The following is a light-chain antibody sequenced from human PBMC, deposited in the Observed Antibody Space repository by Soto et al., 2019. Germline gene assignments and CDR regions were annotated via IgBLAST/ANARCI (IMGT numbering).Light chain of an antibody. V-gene: IGLV2-11*01. CDR2: DVS. J-gene: IGLJ1*01. CDR3: CSYAGSYTFGV. Sequence: QSVLTQPRSVSGSPGQSVTISCTGTISDVGGYNYVSWYQQQPGKAPKLMIYDVSKRPSGVPDRFSGSNSGNTASLTISGLQAEDEADYYCCSYAGSYTFGVFGTGTKVTVL. CDR1: ISDVGGYNY.